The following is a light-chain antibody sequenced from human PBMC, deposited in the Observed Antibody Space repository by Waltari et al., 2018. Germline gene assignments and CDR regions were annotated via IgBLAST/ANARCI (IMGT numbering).Light chain of an antibody. Sequence: SYAMTQPPSVSVAPGKTAKITCGGNSIGSKSVHWYKQRPGQAPVVVIHDDDDRPSGISERFSGSNSGNTATLTISRVEPGDEADYYYQVWDSDSDIVFGGGTKLTVL. CDR3: QVWDSDSDIV. CDR2: DDD. V-gene: IGLV3-21*04. CDR1: SIGSKS. J-gene: IGLJ3*02.